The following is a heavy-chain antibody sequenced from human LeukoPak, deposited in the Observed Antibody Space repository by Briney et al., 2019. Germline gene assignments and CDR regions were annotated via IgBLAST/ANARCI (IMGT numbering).Heavy chain of an antibody. CDR2: IYWDDDK. J-gene: IGHJ4*02. CDR3: AHGMYDILTGVSFDY. V-gene: IGHV2-5*02. D-gene: IGHD3-9*01. CDR1: GFSLSTNGMG. Sequence: SGPTLVKPTQTLTLTCTFSGFSLSTNGMGVGWIRQPPGKALEWLALIYWDDDKRYSPSLKSRLTITKDTSKDQVVLTMTNMDPVDTATYYCAHGMYDILTGVSFDYWGQGILVTVSS.